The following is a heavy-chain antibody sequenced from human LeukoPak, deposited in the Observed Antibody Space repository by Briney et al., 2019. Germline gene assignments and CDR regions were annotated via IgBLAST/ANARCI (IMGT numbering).Heavy chain of an antibody. Sequence: ASVKVSCKASGYSFTSYYIHWVRQAPGQGLEWMGWINPNSGDTNYAQMFQGRVTMTRDTSTSTAYMEVSRLRSDDTAVYYCARVRQWLGNWFDPWGQGTLVTVSS. V-gene: IGHV1-2*02. D-gene: IGHD6-19*01. CDR3: ARVRQWLGNWFDP. CDR1: GYSFTSYY. CDR2: INPNSGDT. J-gene: IGHJ5*02.